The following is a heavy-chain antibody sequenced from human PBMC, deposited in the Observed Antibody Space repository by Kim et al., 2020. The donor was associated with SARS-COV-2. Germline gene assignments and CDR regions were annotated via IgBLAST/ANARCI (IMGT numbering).Heavy chain of an antibody. V-gene: IGHV3-53*01. J-gene: IGHJ2*01. CDR1: GLTVSGSY. D-gene: IGHD5-18*01. CDR2: IYSDGAT. CDR3: VRAPQRPGYSFATWYFDV. Sequence: GGSLRLSCAASGLTVSGSYMNWVRQAPGKGLEWVSAIYSDGATYYADSVKGRFTISRDNSENTLYLQMNSLRLEDTAVYYCVRAPQRPGYSFATWYFDVWGPGTLVPVSS.